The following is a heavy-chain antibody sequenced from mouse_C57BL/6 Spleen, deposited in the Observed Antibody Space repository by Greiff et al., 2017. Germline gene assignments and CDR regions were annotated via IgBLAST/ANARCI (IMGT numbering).Heavy chain of an antibody. CDR3: ARGGTEPAWFAY. V-gene: IGHV1-52*01. Sequence: VQLQQPGAELVRPGSSVKLSCKASGYTFTSYWMHWVKQRPIQGLEWIGNIDPSDSETHYNQKFKDKATLTVDKSSSTAYMQLSSRTSEDSAVYYCARGGTEPAWFAYWGQGTLVTVSA. D-gene: IGHD3-3*01. CDR1: GYTFTSYW. J-gene: IGHJ3*01. CDR2: IDPSDSET.